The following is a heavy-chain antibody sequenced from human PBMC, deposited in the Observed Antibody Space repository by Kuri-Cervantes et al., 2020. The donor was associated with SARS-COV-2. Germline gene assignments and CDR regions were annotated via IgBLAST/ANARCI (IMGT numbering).Heavy chain of an antibody. D-gene: IGHD6-6*01. CDR2: ISSSSSYI. Sequence: GGSLRLSCAASGFTFDDYGMSWVRQAPGKGLEWVSSISSSSSYIYYADSVKGRFTISRDNAKNSLYLQMNSLRAEDTAVYYCAREYSSSFPYYYMDVWGKGTTVTVSS. J-gene: IGHJ6*03. CDR3: AREYSSSFPYYYMDV. V-gene: IGHV3-21*01. CDR1: GFTFDDYG.